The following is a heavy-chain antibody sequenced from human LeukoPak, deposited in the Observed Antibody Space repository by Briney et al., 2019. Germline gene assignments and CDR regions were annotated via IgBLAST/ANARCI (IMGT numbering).Heavy chain of an antibody. V-gene: IGHV4-59*08. D-gene: IGHD3-22*01. CDR2: IYSSGSA. CDR3: ARHRDYYDS. J-gene: IGHJ4*01. CDR1: GASINNNF. Sequence: SETLSLTCTVSGASINNNFWTWIRQPPGKGLEWIGYIYSSGSANYNPSLKSRVIISGDTSKNQISLNLTSVTAADTAVYFCARHRDYYDSWGHGTLVTVFS.